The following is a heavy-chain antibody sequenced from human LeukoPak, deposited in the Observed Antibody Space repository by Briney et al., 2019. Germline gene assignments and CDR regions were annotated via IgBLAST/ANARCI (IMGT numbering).Heavy chain of an antibody. CDR2: ISSDGTHK. CDR3: ARAKRNGFDI. V-gene: IGHV3-30*04. CDR1: GFTFSSYP. J-gene: IGHJ3*02. Sequence: SGGSLRLSCAASGFTFSSYPIHWVRQGPGKGLDWVAVISSDGTHKYYADSVKGRFTISRDNSKNTGYLQMNSLRAEDTAVYYCARAKRNGFDIWGQGTMVTVSS.